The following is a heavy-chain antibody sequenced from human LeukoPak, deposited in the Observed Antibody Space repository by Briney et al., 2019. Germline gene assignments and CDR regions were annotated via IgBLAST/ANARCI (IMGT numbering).Heavy chain of an antibody. CDR1: GFTFSSYA. Sequence: GGSLRLSCAASGFTFSSYAMNWVRQAPGKGLEWVSYISSRSRTIYYADSVKGRFTISRDNAKNSLYLQMNSLRAEDTAVYYCARDRSSGYLDYWGQGTLVTVSS. CDR2: ISSRSRTI. CDR3: ARDRSSGYLDY. D-gene: IGHD3-22*01. V-gene: IGHV3-48*04. J-gene: IGHJ4*02.